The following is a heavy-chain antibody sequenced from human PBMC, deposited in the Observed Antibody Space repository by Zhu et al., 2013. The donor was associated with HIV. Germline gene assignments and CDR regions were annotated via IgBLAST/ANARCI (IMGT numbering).Heavy chain of an antibody. CDR3: AYRSSGWYEGFGAQDDY. Sequence: QVQLVQSGAEVKKPGSSVKVSCKASGGTFSSYAISWVRQAPGQGLEWMGGIIPIFGTANYAQKFQGRVTITADKSTSTAYMELSSLRSEDTAVYYCAYRSSGWYEGFGAQDDYWGQGTLVTVSS. CDR2: IIPIFGTA. V-gene: IGHV1-69*06. D-gene: IGHD6-19*01. J-gene: IGHJ4*02. CDR1: GGTFSSYA.